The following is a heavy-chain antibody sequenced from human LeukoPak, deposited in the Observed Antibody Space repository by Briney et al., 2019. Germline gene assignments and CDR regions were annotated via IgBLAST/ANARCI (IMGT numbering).Heavy chain of an antibody. CDR2: ISGSAGST. D-gene: IGHD3-22*01. J-gene: IGHJ4*02. V-gene: IGHV3-23*01. CDR1: GFTFSSYA. CDR3: AKAEYYYDSTGYRPQYYFDY. Sequence: GGSLRLSCAASGFTFSSYAMNWVRQAPGKGLEWVSAISGSAGSTYYADSVKGRFTISRDNSKNTLYLQMNSLRAEDTAVYYCAKAEYYYDSTGYRPQYYFDYWGQGTLVTVS.